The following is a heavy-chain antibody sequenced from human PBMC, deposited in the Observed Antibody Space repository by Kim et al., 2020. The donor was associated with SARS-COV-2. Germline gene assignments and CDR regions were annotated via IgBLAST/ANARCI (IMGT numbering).Heavy chain of an antibody. J-gene: IGHJ4*02. Sequence: SETLSLTCTVSGGSISSGGYYWSWLRQHPGKGLEWFGYFYYSGSTYYNLSLKSRVTISVDTSKNQFSLKLSSVTAADTAVYYCARGGYCSRTSCPDYWGQGTLVTVSS. CDR2: FYYSGST. V-gene: IGHV4-31*03. CDR3: ARGGYCSRTSCPDY. D-gene: IGHD2-2*01. CDR1: GGSISSGGYY.